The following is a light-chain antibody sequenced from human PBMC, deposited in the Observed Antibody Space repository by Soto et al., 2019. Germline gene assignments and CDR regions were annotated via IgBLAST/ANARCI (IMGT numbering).Light chain of an antibody. CDR2: ANS. CDR1: SSNIGAGYD. Sequence: QSVLTQPPSVSGAPGQRVTISCTGSSSNIGAGYDVHWYQQLPGTAPKLLIYANSNRPSGVPDRFSGSKSGTSASLAITGLQAEDEADYYCQSYDSSLSAYVFGTGTTVTVL. V-gene: IGLV1-40*01. J-gene: IGLJ1*01. CDR3: QSYDSSLSAYV.